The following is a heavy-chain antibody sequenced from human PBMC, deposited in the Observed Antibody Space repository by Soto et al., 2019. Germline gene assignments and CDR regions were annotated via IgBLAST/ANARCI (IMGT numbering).Heavy chain of an antibody. CDR3: ARDAYYDMGV. CDR2: INSDGSTT. V-gene: IGHV3-74*01. CDR1: GFTFSTYW. Sequence: EVQLVESGGGLVQPGGSLRLSCAASGFTFSTYWMHWVRQAPGKGLVGVSGINSDGSTTNYADSVKGRFTISRDNAKNTLYLQMNSLRAEDTAVYYCARDAYYDMGVWGQGTTVTVSS. J-gene: IGHJ6*02.